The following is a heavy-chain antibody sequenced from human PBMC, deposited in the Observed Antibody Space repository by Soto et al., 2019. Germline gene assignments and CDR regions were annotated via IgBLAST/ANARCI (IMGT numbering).Heavy chain of an antibody. J-gene: IGHJ4*02. CDR3: ARIFRGYSGYETFDY. D-gene: IGHD5-12*01. CDR2: MYYSGST. CDR1: GASLSSGSYF. V-gene: IGHV4-61*01. Sequence: PSETLSLTCTVSGASLSSGSYFWSWIRQPPGKGLEYIGYMYYSGSTNYNPSLKSRVTISKDTSKNQVVLTMTNMDPVDTATYYCARIFRGYSGYETFDYWGQGTLVTVSS.